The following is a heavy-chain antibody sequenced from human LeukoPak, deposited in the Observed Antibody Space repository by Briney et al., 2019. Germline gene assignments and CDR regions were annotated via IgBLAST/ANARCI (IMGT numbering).Heavy chain of an antibody. CDR1: GGSISSYY. D-gene: IGHD4-17*01. J-gene: IGHJ4*02. CDR2: IYYSGST. CDR3: ARGKDYVPPYYFDY. Sequence: PSETLSLTCTVSGGSISSYYWIWIRQPPGKGLEGIGYIYYSGSTNYNPSLKSRVTISVDTSKNQFSLKLSSVTAADTAVYYCARGKDYVPPYYFDYWGQGTLVTVSS. V-gene: IGHV4-59*01.